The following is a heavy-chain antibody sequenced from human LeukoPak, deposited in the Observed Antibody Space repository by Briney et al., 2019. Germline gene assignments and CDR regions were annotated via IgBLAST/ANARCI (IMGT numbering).Heavy chain of an antibody. CDR3: ARDATQIQVWFDGYSDH. D-gene: IGHD2-21*01. V-gene: IGHV3-33*01. J-gene: IGHJ4*02. CDR2: IWHDGSNT. CDR1: GFTFNTYG. Sequence: GGSLRLSCAASGFTFNTYGMNWVRQAPGKGLEWVAVIWHDGSNTHYADSVKGRFTISGDNSKNTLYLQMNSLRAEDTAVYYCARDATQIQVWFDGYSDHWGQGTLVTVSS.